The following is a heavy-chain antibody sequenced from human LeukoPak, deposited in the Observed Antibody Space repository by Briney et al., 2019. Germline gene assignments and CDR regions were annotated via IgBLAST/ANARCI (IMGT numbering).Heavy chain of an antibody. CDR2: ISSSGSTI. Sequence: GGSLRLSCAASGFTFSSYGMHWVRQAPGKGLEWVSYISSSGSTIYYADSVKGRFTISRDNAKNSLYLQMNSLRAEDTAVYYCARSLRGVRGVIIPPFDYWGQGTLVTVSS. J-gene: IGHJ4*02. CDR3: ARSLRGVRGVIIPPFDY. V-gene: IGHV3-48*04. D-gene: IGHD3-10*01. CDR1: GFTFSSYG.